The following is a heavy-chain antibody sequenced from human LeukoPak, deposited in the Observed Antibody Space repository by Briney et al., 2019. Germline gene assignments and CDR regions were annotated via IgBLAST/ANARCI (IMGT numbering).Heavy chain of an antibody. CDR1: GFTFSNSG. J-gene: IGHJ5*02. V-gene: IGHV3-30*03. CDR3: ARDRGSFLYSFEP. CDR2: ISSDGSHK. Sequence: GGSLRLSCAASGFTFSNSGMHWVRQAPGKGLEWVALISSDGSHKYYADSVKGRFSISRDNSKNTLYLQMNSLRAEDTAVYYCARDRGSFLYSFEPWGQGSLVTVSS.